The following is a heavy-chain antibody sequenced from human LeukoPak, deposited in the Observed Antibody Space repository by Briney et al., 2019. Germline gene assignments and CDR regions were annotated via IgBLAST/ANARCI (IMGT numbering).Heavy chain of an antibody. CDR3: ARTRLSCDC. J-gene: IGHJ4*02. CDR1: GFTFSSYW. CDR2: INLDGSEK. V-gene: IGHV3-7*01. D-gene: IGHD2/OR15-2a*01. Sequence: GGSLRLSCAASGFTFSSYWMTWVRQAPGKGLEWVASINLDGSEKNYVDSVEGRFAISRDNAKKSLFLQMNSLRDEDPAVYYCARTRLSCDCWGQGTLVTVSS.